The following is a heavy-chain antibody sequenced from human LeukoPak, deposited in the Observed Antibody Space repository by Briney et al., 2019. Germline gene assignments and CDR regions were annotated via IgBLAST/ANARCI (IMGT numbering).Heavy chain of an antibody. CDR1: GFTFTGYY. CDR3: ARDHGSGSYNYFDY. D-gene: IGHD3-10*01. Sequence: SVKVSCKTSGFTFTGYYIHWVRQAPGQGREWTGWINPNSGGTNYAQKFQGRVTMTRDTSISTAYMELSRLRSDDTAVYYCARDHGSGSYNYFDYWGQGTLVTGSS. V-gene: IGHV1-2*02. CDR2: INPNSGGT. J-gene: IGHJ4*02.